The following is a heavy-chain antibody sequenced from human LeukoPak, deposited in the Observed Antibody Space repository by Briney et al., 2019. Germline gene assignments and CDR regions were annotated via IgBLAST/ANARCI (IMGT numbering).Heavy chain of an antibody. J-gene: IGHJ3*02. Sequence: GESLKISCKGSGYSFTSYWIGWVRQMPGKGLEWMGIIYPGDSDTRYSPSFQGQVTISADKSISTAYLQWSSLKASDTAMYYCARSEGSGWRGGDAFDIWGQGTMVTVSS. CDR3: ARSEGSGWRGGDAFDI. D-gene: IGHD6-19*01. CDR1: GYSFTSYW. CDR2: IYPGDSDT. V-gene: IGHV5-51*01.